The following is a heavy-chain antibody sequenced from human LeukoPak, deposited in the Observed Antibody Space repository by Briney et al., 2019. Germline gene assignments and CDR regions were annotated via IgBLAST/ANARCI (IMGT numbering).Heavy chain of an antibody. J-gene: IGHJ3*02. CDR2: ISSSGSTI. V-gene: IGHV3-11*01. CDR3: ARTAMVTGWAFDI. CDR1: GFTFSDYY. Sequence: GESLRLSCAASGFTFSDYYMSWIRQAPGKGLEWASYISSSGSTIYYADSVKGRFTISRDNAKNSLYLQMNSLRAEDTAVYYCARTAMVTGWAFDIWGQGTMVTVSS. D-gene: IGHD5-18*01.